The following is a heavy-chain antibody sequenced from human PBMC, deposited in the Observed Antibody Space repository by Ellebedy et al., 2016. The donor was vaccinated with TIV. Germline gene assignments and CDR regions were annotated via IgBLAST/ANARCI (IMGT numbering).Heavy chain of an antibody. CDR3: AREGLGEEDYYYYYYGMDV. V-gene: IGHV3-30-3*01. J-gene: IGHJ6*02. CDR2: ISYDGSNK. Sequence: GGSLRLSCAASGFTFSSYAMHWVRQAPGKGLEWVAVISYDGSNKYYADSVKGRFTISRDNSKNTLYLQMNSLRVEDTAVYYCAREGLGEEDYYYYYYGMDVWGQGTTVTVSS. D-gene: IGHD3-16*01. CDR1: GFTFSSYA.